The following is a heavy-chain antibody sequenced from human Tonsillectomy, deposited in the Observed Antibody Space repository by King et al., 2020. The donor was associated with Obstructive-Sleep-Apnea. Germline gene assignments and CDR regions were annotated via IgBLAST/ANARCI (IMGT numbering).Heavy chain of an antibody. CDR1: GYTFTGYY. CDR2: FNPNSGGT. V-gene: IGHV1-2*04. Sequence: QLVQSGGEVKKPGASVKVSCKASGYTFTGYYMHWVRQAPGQGLEWMGWFNPNSGGTNYAQKFQGWVTMTRDTSISTAYMEVSRLRSDDTDVYYCARGMNYDFRVMYVWGQGTTVTVSS. CDR3: ARGMNYDFRVMYV. J-gene: IGHJ6*02. D-gene: IGHD3-3*01.